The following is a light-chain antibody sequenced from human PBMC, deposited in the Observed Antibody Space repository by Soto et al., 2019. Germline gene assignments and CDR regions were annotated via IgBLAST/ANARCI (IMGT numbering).Light chain of an antibody. J-gene: IGKJ1*01. V-gene: IGKV3-15*01. Sequence: EIVMTQSPATLSGSPGERATLSCRASQSVSSNLAWYQQKPGQAPRLLIYGASTRANGIPARFRGSGSGTEFTLTISSLQSEDFAVYYCHQYNNWPLTFGQGTKVEIK. CDR1: QSVSSN. CDR2: GAS. CDR3: HQYNNWPLT.